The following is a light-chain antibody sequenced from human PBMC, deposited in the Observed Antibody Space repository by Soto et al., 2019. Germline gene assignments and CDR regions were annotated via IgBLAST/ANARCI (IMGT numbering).Light chain of an antibody. CDR1: SSDVGLYSY. CDR3: NSYTSSGTYV. CDR2: DVS. Sequence: QSVLTQPAPVSGSPGQSITISCTGTSSDVGLYSYVSWYRHLPGKAPELIIYDVSNRPSGVSNRFSGSKSANTASLTISGLQAEDEADYYCNSYTSSGTYVFGTGTKVTV. V-gene: IGLV2-14*03. J-gene: IGLJ1*01.